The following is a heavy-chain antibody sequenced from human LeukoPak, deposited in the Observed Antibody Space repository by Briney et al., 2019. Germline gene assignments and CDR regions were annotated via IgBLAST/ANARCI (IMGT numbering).Heavy chain of an antibody. CDR1: GGSISSHY. J-gene: IGHJ5*02. V-gene: IGHV4-59*11. CDR3: ARDSGDTDNWFDP. CDR2: IYYRGNT. D-gene: IGHD2-21*02. Sequence: PSETLSLTCTVPGGSISSHYWSWIRQPPGKGLGWIGYIYYRGNTNSNPPLKSRVTISVDTSTNQFSLKLSSVTAADTAVYYCARDSGDTDNWFDPWGQGTLVTVSS.